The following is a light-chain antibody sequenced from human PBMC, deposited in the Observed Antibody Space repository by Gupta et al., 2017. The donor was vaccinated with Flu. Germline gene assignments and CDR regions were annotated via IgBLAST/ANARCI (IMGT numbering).Light chain of an antibody. V-gene: IGKV1-39*01. Sequence: DIQMTQSPSPLPASIGGRITITCRASQNIYTYLNWYQQKPGKAPNLLIYTATNLQSGVPSRFSGSGSGTDFTLTISGLQPDDFATYYCQHSFSPPYSFGQGTKLEIK. CDR2: TAT. J-gene: IGKJ2*03. CDR1: QNIYTY. CDR3: QHSFSPPYS.